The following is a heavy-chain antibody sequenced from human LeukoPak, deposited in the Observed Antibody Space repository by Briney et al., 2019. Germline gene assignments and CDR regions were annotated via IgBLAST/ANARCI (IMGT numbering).Heavy chain of an antibody. D-gene: IGHD3-16*01. J-gene: IGHJ6*02. V-gene: IGHV3-7*01. CDR3: VRFGPDHDMGL. Sequence: GGSLRLSCAAAGFRFSNYWMTWLRQAPEKGLEWLARIKTDGSETYYVDSVKGRFTISRDNAKSSLYLQMNSLRVEDTAVYHCVRFGPDHDMGLWGQGTTVTVS. CDR1: GFRFSNYW. CDR2: IKTDGSET.